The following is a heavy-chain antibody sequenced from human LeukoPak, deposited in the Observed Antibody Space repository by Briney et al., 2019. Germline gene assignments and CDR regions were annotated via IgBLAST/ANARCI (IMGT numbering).Heavy chain of an antibody. Sequence: GASVKVSCKASGYTFTSYDINWVRQATGQGLEWMGWMNPNSGNTGYAQKFQGRVTITRNTSISTAYMGLSSLRSEDTAVYYCARGGKSGSYELHDAFDIWGQGTMVTVSS. CDR1: GYTFTSYD. CDR2: MNPNSGNT. V-gene: IGHV1-8*03. D-gene: IGHD1-26*01. J-gene: IGHJ3*02. CDR3: ARGGKSGSYELHDAFDI.